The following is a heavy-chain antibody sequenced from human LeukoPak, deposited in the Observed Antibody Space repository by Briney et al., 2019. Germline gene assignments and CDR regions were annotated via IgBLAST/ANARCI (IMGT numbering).Heavy chain of an antibody. CDR1: GGSISSVSYY. Sequence: PSETLSLTCTVSGGSISSVSYYWSWIRQPAGKGLEWIGRIYTSGSTNYNPSLKSRVTIAVDTSKNQFALKLSSVTAADTAVYYCARDGSGAVAAIIPDWYFDLWGRGTLVTVSS. V-gene: IGHV4-61*02. J-gene: IGHJ2*01. D-gene: IGHD6-19*01. CDR3: ARDGSGAVAAIIPDWYFDL. CDR2: IYTSGST.